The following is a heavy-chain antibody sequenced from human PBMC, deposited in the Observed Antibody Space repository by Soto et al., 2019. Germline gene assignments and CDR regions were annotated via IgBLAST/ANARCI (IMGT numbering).Heavy chain of an antibody. J-gene: IGHJ6*03. V-gene: IGHV3-23*01. Sequence: ISYAMSRIRKKQGKGLEWVSAISGSGGSTYYADSVKGRFTISRDNSKNTLYLQMNSLRAEDTAVYYCAKGERSTRTYYYYYMDVWGKGITVTVSS. CDR3: AKGERSTRTYYYYYMDV. CDR2: ISGSGGST. CDR1: ISYA. D-gene: IGHD2-2*01.